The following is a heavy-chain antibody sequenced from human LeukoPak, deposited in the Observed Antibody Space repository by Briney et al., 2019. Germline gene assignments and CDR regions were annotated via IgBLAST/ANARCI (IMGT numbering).Heavy chain of an antibody. CDR3: AKDRDLNFDY. CDR1: GFTFSSYV. J-gene: IGHJ4*02. V-gene: IGHV3-30*18. D-gene: IGHD3-10*01. CDR2: ISYDGRNK. Sequence: PGRSLRLSGAASGFTFSSYVMHWVRQAPGKGLEWVALISYDGRNKYYADSVKGRFTISRDNSKNTLSLQMNSLRAEDTAVYYCAKDRDLNFDYWGQGTLVTVSS.